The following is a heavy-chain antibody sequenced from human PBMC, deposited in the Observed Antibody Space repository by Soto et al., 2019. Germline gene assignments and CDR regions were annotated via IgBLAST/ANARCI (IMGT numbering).Heavy chain of an antibody. Sequence: PSQTLSLPCIVSGGSISSSSYYWSWIRQPPGKGLEWIGEINHSGSTNYNPSLKSRVTISVDTSKNQFSLKLSSVTAADTAVYYCARVRDYWGQGILVTV. CDR3: ARVRDY. CDR2: INHSGST. J-gene: IGHJ4*02. D-gene: IGHD3-3*01. V-gene: IGHV4-39*07. CDR1: GGSISSSSYY.